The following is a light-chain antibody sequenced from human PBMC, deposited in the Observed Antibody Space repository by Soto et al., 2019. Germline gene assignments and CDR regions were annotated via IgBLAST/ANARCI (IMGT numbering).Light chain of an antibody. Sequence: QSVLTQPASVSGPPGQSITISCTGTSSDVGGYNYVSWYQQHPGKAPKLMIYDVSNRPSGVSNRFSGSKSGNTASLTISGLQAEDEADYYCSSYTSSSTVLSVFGTGTKLTVL. J-gene: IGLJ1*01. CDR2: DVS. CDR1: SSDVGGYNY. V-gene: IGLV2-14*01. CDR3: SSYTSSSTVLSV.